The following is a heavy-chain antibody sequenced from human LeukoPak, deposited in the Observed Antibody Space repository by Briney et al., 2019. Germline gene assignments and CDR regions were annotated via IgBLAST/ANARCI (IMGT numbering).Heavy chain of an antibody. V-gene: IGHV3-33*01. CDR3: ARDRLTMVRGVSYYFDY. CDR2: IWYDGSNK. CDR1: GFTFSSYG. Sequence: GGALRLSCAASGFTFSSYGMHWVRQAPGKGLEGVAVIWYDGSNKYYADSVKGRFTISRDNSKNTLYLQMNSLRAEDTAVYYCARDRLTMVRGVSYYFDYWGQGTLVTVSS. D-gene: IGHD3-10*01. J-gene: IGHJ4*02.